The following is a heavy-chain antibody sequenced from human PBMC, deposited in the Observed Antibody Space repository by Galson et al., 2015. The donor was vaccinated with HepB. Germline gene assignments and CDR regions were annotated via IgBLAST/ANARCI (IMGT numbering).Heavy chain of an antibody. CDR2: IYTSGST. CDR1: GGSISSYY. D-gene: IGHD3-3*01. CDR3: ARDLGASFWSGYHRHDAFDI. V-gene: IGHV4-4*07. J-gene: IGHJ3*02. Sequence: ETLSLTCTVSGGSISSYYWSWIRQPAGKGLEWIGRIYTSGSTNYNPSLKSRVTMSVDTSKNQFSLKLSSVTAADTAVYYCARDLGASFWSGYHRHDAFDIWGQGTMVTVSS.